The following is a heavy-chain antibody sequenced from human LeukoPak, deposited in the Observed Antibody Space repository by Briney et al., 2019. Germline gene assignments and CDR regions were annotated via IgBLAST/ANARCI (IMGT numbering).Heavy chain of an antibody. CDR1: GFTFSSYG. V-gene: IGHV3-33*01. J-gene: IGHJ3*01. Sequence: GGSLRLSCAASGFTFSSYGMHWVRQAPGKGLEWVAVIWYDGSNKYYADSVKGRSTISRDNSKNTLYVQMNSLRAEDTAVYYCARDTQTSDAFDVWGQGTMVTVSS. D-gene: IGHD1-7*01. CDR2: IWYDGSNK. CDR3: ARDTQTSDAFDV.